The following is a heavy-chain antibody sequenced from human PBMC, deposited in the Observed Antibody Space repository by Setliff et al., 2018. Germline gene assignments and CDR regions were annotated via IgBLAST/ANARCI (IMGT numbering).Heavy chain of an antibody. D-gene: IGHD3-22*01. V-gene: IGHV5-51*01. CDR2: IYPDDSDT. Sequence: PGASLKISCKASGYNFLDYWIGWVRQMPGKGLEWMRIIYPDDSDTRYSPSVQGPFTISADKSISTAYLQWSSLKASDTAFYYCARRRRFDSGGPRSPWYFDLWGRGTLVTVSS. CDR1: GYNFLDYW. J-gene: IGHJ2*01. CDR3: ARRRRFDSGGPRSPWYFDL.